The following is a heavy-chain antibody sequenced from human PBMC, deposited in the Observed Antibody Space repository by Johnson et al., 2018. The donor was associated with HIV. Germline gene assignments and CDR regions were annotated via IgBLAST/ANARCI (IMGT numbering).Heavy chain of an antibody. Sequence: QVLLVESGGGVVQPGRSLRLSCAASGFTFSSYAMHWVRQAPGKGLEWVAVISYDGSNKYYANSVKGRFTISRDNSKNTLYLQMNSLRADDTAVYYCAKAKWGAAFDLWGQGSMVTVSS. J-gene: IGHJ3*01. CDR2: ISYDGSNK. V-gene: IGHV3-30-3*01. CDR1: GFTFSSYA. CDR3: AKAKWGAAFDL. D-gene: IGHD1-26*01.